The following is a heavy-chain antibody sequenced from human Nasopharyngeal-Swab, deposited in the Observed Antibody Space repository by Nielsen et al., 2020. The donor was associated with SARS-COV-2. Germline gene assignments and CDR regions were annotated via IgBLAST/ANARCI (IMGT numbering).Heavy chain of an antibody. J-gene: IGHJ6*02. CDR2: INPKTGVT. Sequence: ASVKVPCKASGHSFADFYIHWVRQAPGQGLEWMGWINPKTGVTNYAQKFQGRVTMTRDTSISTAYMDLSRLKSDDTAVYYCARHFGVVISHYYFYGMHVWGQGTTVTVSS. CDR1: GHSFADFY. V-gene: IGHV1-2*02. CDR3: ARHFGVVISHYYFYGMHV. D-gene: IGHD3-3*01.